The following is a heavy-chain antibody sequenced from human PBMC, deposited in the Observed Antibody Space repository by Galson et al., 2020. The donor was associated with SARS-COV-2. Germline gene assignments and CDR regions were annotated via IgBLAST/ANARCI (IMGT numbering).Heavy chain of an antibody. CDR2: LDTSSTYI. D-gene: IGHD3-10*01. Sequence: GGSLRLSCAASGFAFSSYTMNWVHQALGKGLEWVASLDTSSTYIYHADSLKGRFTISRDNAENSLYLQMNSLRAEDTAVYYCARSPPASTSGTSIYFDYWGQGTQVTVSS. J-gene: IGHJ4*02. CDR1: GFAFSSYT. V-gene: IGHV3-21*01. CDR3: ARSPPASTSGTSIYFDY.